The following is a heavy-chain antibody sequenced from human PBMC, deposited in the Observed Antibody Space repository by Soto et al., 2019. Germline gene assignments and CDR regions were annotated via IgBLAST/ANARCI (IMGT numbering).Heavy chain of an antibody. Sequence: SEPLSLPCAVYGGSFSGAYWSWIRQPPWKGLEWIGQSNHSGSTNYNPSLKSRVTISVDTSKNQFSLKLSSVTAADTAVYYCATRYCTNGVCNLDYWGQGTLVTVSS. CDR3: ATRYCTNGVCNLDY. J-gene: IGHJ4*02. CDR1: GGSFSGAY. CDR2: SNHSGST. D-gene: IGHD2-8*01. V-gene: IGHV4-34*01.